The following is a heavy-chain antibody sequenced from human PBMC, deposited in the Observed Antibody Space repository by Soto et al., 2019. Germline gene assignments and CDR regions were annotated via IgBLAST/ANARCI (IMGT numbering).Heavy chain of an antibody. Sequence: NPGGSLRLSCAASGFTFSSYSMNWVRQAPGKGLEWVSSISSSSSYIYYADSVKGRFTISRDNAKNSLYLQMNRLRAEDTAVYYCARDRGRKYSRSLYMDVWGQGNTVTVSS. J-gene: IGHJ6*02. CDR3: ARDRGRKYSRSLYMDV. D-gene: IGHD6-6*01. CDR2: ISSSSSYI. CDR1: GFTFSSYS. V-gene: IGHV3-21*01.